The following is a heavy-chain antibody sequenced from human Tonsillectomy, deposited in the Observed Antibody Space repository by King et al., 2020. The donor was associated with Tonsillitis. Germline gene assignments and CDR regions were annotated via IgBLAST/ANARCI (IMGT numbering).Heavy chain of an antibody. CDR1: GFTFSNYE. V-gene: IGHV3-48*03. D-gene: IGHD4-17*01. CDR2: ISSSGSTI. J-gene: IGHJ6*03. Sequence: VQLVESGGGLVQPGGSLRLSCAASGFTFSNYEMNWVRQAPGKGLEWVSYISSSGSTIYYADSVKGRFTISRDNAKNSLYLQMNSLRAEDTAVYYCARDVAKADYGDYVNYYYYMDVWGKGTTVTVSS. CDR3: ARDVAKADYGDYVNYYYYMDV.